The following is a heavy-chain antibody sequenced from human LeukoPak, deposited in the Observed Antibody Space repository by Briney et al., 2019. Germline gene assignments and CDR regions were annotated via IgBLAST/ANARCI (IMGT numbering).Heavy chain of an antibody. J-gene: IGHJ4*02. D-gene: IGHD2-2*01. Sequence: GGSLRLSCAPSGFTFSTYEMNWVRQAPGKGLEWVSHISGSGGDIYYAVSVKGRFTISRDNAKNSLYLQMNSLRAEDTAVYYCARRYCSSTSCTLDYWGQGTLVTVSS. CDR3: ARRYCSSTSCTLDY. CDR2: ISGSGGDI. V-gene: IGHV3-48*03. CDR1: GFTFSTYE.